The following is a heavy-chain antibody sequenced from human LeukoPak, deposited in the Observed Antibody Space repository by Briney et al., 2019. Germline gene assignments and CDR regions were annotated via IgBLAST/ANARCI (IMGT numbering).Heavy chain of an antibody. J-gene: IGHJ6*02. CDR3: ARGDSSGNYYYGMDV. D-gene: IGHD6-19*01. CDR2: INPNSGGT. Sequence: ASVKVSCKASGYTFTGYYMHWVRQAPGQGLDWMGRINPNSGGTNYAQKFQGRVTMTRDTSISTAYMELSRLRYDDTAVYYCARGDSSGNYYYGMDVWGQGTTVTVSS. V-gene: IGHV1-2*06. CDR1: GYTFTGYY.